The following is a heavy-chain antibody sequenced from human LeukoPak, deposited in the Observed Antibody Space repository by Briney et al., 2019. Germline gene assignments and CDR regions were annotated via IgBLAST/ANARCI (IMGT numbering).Heavy chain of an antibody. Sequence: SETLSLTCTVSGDSISSRSYYWGWIRQPPGQGLEWIGHISYTGSTYYNPSLKSRVTISVDTSKNQFSLKLSSVTAADTAMYYCARDRGYSYGLDYWGQGTLVTVSS. V-gene: IGHV4-39*07. CDR3: ARDRGYSYGLDY. CDR2: ISYTGST. CDR1: GDSISSRSYY. J-gene: IGHJ4*02. D-gene: IGHD5-18*01.